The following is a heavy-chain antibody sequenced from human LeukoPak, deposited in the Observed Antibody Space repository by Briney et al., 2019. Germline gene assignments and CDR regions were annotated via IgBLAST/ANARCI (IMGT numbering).Heavy chain of an antibody. CDR1: GGPITGYY. D-gene: IGHD6-13*01. Sequence: PSETLSLTCTVFGGPITGYYWSWIRQPPGKGLEWIGYVSFRGITNYNPSLKSRVTISVDTSKNQFSLKLSSVTAADTAVYYCARPYSSNWYDAFHFWGQGTMVTVTS. V-gene: IGHV4-59*01. J-gene: IGHJ3*01. CDR2: VSFRGIT. CDR3: ARPYSSNWYDAFHF.